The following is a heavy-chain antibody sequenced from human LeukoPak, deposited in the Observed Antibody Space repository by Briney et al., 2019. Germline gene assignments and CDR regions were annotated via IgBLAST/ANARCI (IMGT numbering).Heavy chain of an antibody. CDR1: GGTFSSYA. D-gene: IGHD3-10*01. CDR3: ARVNTMVRGEGGNWFDP. J-gene: IGHJ5*02. CDR2: IIPIFGTA. V-gene: IGHV1-69*13. Sequence: SVKVSCKASGGTFSSYAISWVRQAPGQGLEWMGGIIPIFGTANYAQKFQGRVTITADESTSTAYMELSSLRSDDTAVYYCARVNTMVRGEGGNWFDPWGQGTLVTVSS.